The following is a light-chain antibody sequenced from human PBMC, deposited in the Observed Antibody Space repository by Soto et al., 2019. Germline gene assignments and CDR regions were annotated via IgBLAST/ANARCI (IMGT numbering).Light chain of an antibody. J-gene: IGKJ1*01. V-gene: IGKV3-20*01. Sequence: EIVLTRPPGPLSVSPGDRVTLSCRASQTVNNNYLARYQQKPGHAPRLLIYGASTPATGTPARFSGSGSGTHFTLTVSRLEPEDFAVYYCQQYGGSAPWTFGPGTKVDMK. CDR1: QTVNNNY. CDR2: GAS. CDR3: QQYGGSAPWT.